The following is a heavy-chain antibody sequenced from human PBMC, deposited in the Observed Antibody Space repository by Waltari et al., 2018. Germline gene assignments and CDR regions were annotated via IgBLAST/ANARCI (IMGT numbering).Heavy chain of an antibody. CDR1: GGSFSGYY. J-gene: IGHJ6*02. CDR2: INYNGNV. Sequence: QVQLQQWGAGLLQPSETLSLTCAVYGGSFSGYYWGGIRQPPGKGLEWIAEINYNGNVNRNPSLRSRVTMLVDTSKSQFSLKMNSVTDADTAVYYCVRLEDCTGPGGNCYSGDSFALDVWGQGTTVTVSS. CDR3: VRLEDCTGPGGNCYSGDSFALDV. V-gene: IGHV4-34*02. D-gene: IGHD2-8*02.